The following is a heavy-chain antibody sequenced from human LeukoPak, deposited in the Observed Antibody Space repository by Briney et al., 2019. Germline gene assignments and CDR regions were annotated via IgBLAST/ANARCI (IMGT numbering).Heavy chain of an antibody. D-gene: IGHD1-14*01. Sequence: SETLSLTCTVSGGSISSYYWSWVRQPPGKGLEWIGYIYYSGSTNYNPSLKSRVTISVDTSKNQFSLKLSSVTAADTAVYYCARDGNPFDYWGQGTLVSVSS. CDR1: GGSISSYY. J-gene: IGHJ4*02. V-gene: IGHV4-59*01. CDR2: IYYSGST. CDR3: ARDGNPFDY.